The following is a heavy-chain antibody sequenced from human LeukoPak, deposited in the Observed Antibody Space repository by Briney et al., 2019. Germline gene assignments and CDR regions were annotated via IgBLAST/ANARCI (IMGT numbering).Heavy chain of an antibody. D-gene: IGHD2-15*01. CDR1: GFTFSNYA. J-gene: IGHJ6*02. Sequence: GGSLRLSCEASGFTFSNYAMHWVRQAPGKGLEWVSSISSSSYIYYADSVKGRFTISRDNAKNSLYLQMNSLRAEDTAVYYCAGIVVPPEGSYYYGMDVWGQGTTVTVSS. CDR2: ISSSSYI. CDR3: AGIVVPPEGSYYYGMDV. V-gene: IGHV3-21*01.